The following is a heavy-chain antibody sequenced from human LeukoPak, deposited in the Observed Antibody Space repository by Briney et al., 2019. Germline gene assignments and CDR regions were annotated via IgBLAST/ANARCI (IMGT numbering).Heavy chain of an antibody. D-gene: IGHD1-26*01. V-gene: IGHV3-33*01. CDR2: IWYDGSNK. CDR1: GFTFSSYG. J-gene: IGHJ4*02. Sequence: QPGGSLRLSCAASGFTFSSYGMHWVRQAPGKALEWVAFIWYDGSNKYYPDSVKGPFTISRENSKNTLYLQMNSLRAEDTAVYYCAREVGATAFDYWGQGTLVTVSS. CDR3: AREVGATAFDY.